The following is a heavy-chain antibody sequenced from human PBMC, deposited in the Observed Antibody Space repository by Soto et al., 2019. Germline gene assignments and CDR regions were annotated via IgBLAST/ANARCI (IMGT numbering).Heavy chain of an antibody. D-gene: IGHD3-9*01. CDR1: GYTFTSYG. J-gene: IGHJ4*02. CDR2: ISAYNGNT. Sequence: ASVKVSCKASGYTFTSYGISWVRQAPGQGLEWMGWISAYNGNTNYAQKLQGRVTMTTDTSTSTAYMELRSLRSDDTAVYYCARVEIGYLRYFDWLLPFDYWGQGTLVTVSS. V-gene: IGHV1-18*01. CDR3: ARVEIGYLRYFDWLLPFDY.